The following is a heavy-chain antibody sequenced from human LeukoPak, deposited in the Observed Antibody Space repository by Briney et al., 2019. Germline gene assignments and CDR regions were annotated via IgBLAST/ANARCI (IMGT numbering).Heavy chain of an antibody. CDR3: ARGSAAEYNWFDP. J-gene: IGHJ5*02. CDR2: IYYSGST. CDR1: GGSISSYY. D-gene: IGHD6-13*01. Sequence: SETLSLTCTVSGGSISSYYWSWIRQPPGKGLEWIGYIYYSGSTNYNPSLKSRVTISVDTSKNQFSPKLSSVTAADTAVYYCARGSAAEYNWFDPWGQGTLVTVSS. V-gene: IGHV4-59*01.